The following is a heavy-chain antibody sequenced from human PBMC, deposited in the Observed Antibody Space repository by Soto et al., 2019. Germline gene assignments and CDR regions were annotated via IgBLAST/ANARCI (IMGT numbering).Heavy chain of an antibody. Sequence: PGGSLRLSCAASGFTFSDYYMSWIRQAPGKGLEWVSYISSSGSTIYYADSVKGRFTISRDNAKNSLYLQMNSLRAEDTAVYYCARSHLYYDSSGYPDYWGQGTLVTVLL. CDR1: GFTFSDYY. CDR3: ARSHLYYDSSGYPDY. J-gene: IGHJ4*02. D-gene: IGHD3-22*01. CDR2: ISSSGSTI. V-gene: IGHV3-11*01.